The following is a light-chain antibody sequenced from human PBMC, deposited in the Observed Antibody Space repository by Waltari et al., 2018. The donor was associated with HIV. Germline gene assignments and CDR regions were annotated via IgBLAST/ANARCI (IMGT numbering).Light chain of an antibody. CDR3: SSYTGSSTLGV. Sequence: QSALTQPASVSGSPGQSITISCTGASSDVGYYNYVPWYQQQPGKAPKLMIYDVSNRPSGVSNRFSGSKSGNTASLTISGLQAEDEADYYCSSYTGSSTLGVLGTGTRVTVL. CDR2: DVS. CDR1: SSDVGYYNY. V-gene: IGLV2-14*03. J-gene: IGLJ1*01.